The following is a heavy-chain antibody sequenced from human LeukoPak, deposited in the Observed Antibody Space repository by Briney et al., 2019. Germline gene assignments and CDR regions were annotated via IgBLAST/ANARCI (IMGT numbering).Heavy chain of an antibody. CDR3: AKDSYSSSWYLGFNGVY. D-gene: IGHD6-13*01. CDR1: GFTFSSYA. J-gene: IGHJ4*02. CDR2: ISGSGGST. V-gene: IGHV3-23*01. Sequence: GGSLRLSCAASGFTFSSYAMSWVRQAPGKGLEWVSAISGSGGSTYYADSVKGRFTISRDNSKNTLYLQMNSLRAEDTAVYYCAKDSYSSSWYLGFNGVYWGQGTLVTVSS.